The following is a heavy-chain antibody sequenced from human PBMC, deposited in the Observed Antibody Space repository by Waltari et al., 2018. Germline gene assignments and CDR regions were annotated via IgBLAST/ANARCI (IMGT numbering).Heavy chain of an antibody. Sequence: QVQLVQSGAEVKKPGASVKVSCKASGYTFTSYGISWVRQAPGQGLEWMGWISAYNGNTNYAQKLQGRVTMTTDTSTSTAYMELRSLRSDDTAVYYCARDYSHYYDSSGYYYVGFDYWGQGTLVTVSS. J-gene: IGHJ4*02. CDR1: GYTFTSYG. CDR3: ARDYSHYYDSSGYYYVGFDY. D-gene: IGHD3-22*01. CDR2: ISAYNGNT. V-gene: IGHV1-18*01.